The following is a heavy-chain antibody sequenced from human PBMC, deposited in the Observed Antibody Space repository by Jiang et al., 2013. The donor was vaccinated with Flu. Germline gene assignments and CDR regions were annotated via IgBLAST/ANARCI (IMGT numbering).Heavy chain of an antibody. CDR2: IYYSGST. CDR1: GGSISSYY. J-gene: IGHJ5*02. Sequence: KPSETLSLTCTVSGGSISSYYWTWIRQPPGKGLECIGYIYYSGSTNYNPSLKSRVTISVDTSKNHFSLKMSSVTAADTAVYYCARYRHGWFDPWGQGTLVTVSS. D-gene: IGHD3-16*02. V-gene: IGHV4-59*01. CDR3: ARYRHGWFDP.